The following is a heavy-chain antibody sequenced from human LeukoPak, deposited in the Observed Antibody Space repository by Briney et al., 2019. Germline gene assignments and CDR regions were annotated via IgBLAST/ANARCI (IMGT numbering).Heavy chain of an antibody. D-gene: IGHD3-10*01. CDR2: ISYDGSNK. CDR1: GFTFSSYG. Sequence: GGSLRLSCAASGFTFSSYGMHWVRQAPGKGLEWVAVISYDGSNKYYADSVKGRFTISRDNSKNTLYLQMNSLRAEDTAVYYCAKVRGGARGVRYYYYYGMDVWGQGTTVTVSS. J-gene: IGHJ6*02. V-gene: IGHV3-30*18. CDR3: AKVRGGARGVRYYYYYGMDV.